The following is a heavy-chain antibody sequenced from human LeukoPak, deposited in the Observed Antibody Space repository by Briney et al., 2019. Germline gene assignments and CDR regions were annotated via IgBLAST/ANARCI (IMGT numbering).Heavy chain of an antibody. J-gene: IGHJ4*02. CDR3: ARDGSYGDYVFEEFYFDY. Sequence: SVKVSCKASGGTFSSYAISWVRQAPGQGLEGMGGIIPIFGTANYAQKFQGRVTITADESTSTAYMELSSLRSEDTAVYYCARDGSYGDYVFEEFYFDYWGQGTLVTVSS. CDR2: IIPIFGTA. CDR1: GGTFSSYA. D-gene: IGHD4-17*01. V-gene: IGHV1-69*13.